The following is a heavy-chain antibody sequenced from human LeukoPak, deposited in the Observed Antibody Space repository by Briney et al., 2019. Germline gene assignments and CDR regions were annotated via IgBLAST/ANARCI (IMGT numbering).Heavy chain of an antibody. CDR3: ARGFGSSAWFFDY. D-gene: IGHD6-6*01. Sequence: PGGSLRLSCAASGLTFSAIDIYWVRQAPGKGLEWVAVIWYDGSNIHYADSVKGRFTISRDNSKNTVFLQMNSLRAGDTAVYYCARGFGSSAWFFDYWGRGTLVTVSS. J-gene: IGHJ4*02. V-gene: IGHV3-33*01. CDR2: IWYDGSNI. CDR1: GLTFSAID.